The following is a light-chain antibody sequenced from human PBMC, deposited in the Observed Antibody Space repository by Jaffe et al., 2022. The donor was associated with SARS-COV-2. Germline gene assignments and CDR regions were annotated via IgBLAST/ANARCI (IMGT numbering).Light chain of an antibody. CDR2: KAS. Sequence: DIQMTQSPSTLSASVGDRVTITCRASQSISSWLAWYQLKPGKAPKVLIYKASSLETGVPSRFSGSGSGTEFTLTISSLQPDDFATYYCQQYNTYWTFGQGTKVEF. V-gene: IGKV1-5*03. CDR3: QQYNTYWT. J-gene: IGKJ1*01. CDR1: QSISSW.